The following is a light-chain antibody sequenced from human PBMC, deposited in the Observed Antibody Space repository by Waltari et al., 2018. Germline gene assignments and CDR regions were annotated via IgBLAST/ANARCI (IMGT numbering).Light chain of an antibody. J-gene: IGLJ2*01. CDR1: SSDVGSYNS. Sequence: QSALTQPASVSGSPGQSLTISCTGTSSDVGSYNSVSWYQDHPGQGPKVMIYGVSNRPSGVSARFSGSKSGNTASLTISGLQAEDEADYYCSSQSSNNVVLFGGGTKLTVL. CDR3: SSQSSNNVVL. CDR2: GVS. V-gene: IGLV2-14*03.